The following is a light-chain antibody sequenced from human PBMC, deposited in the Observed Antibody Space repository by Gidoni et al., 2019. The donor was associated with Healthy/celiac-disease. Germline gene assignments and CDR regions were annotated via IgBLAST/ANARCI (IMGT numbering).Light chain of an antibody. J-gene: IGKJ3*01. CDR2: GAS. CDR1: QSVSSSY. V-gene: IGKV3-20*01. CDR3: QQYGSSPFT. Sequence: EVVLTQAPGTRSLSPGERATLSCRASQSVSSSYLAWYQQKPGQAPRLLIYGASSRATGIPDRFSGSGSGTDFTLTISRLETEDFAVYYCQQYGSSPFTFGPGTKVDIK.